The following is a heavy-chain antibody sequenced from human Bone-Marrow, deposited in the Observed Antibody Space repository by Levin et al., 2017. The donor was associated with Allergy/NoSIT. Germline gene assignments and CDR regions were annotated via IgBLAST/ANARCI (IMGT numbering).Heavy chain of an antibody. J-gene: IGHJ4*02. Sequence: GESLKISCAASGFTFSSYGMHWVRQAPGKGLEWVAVISYDGSNKYYADSVKGRFTISRDNSKNTLYLQMNSLRAEDTAVYYCAKDGLLYWGQGTLVTVSS. CDR2: ISYDGSNK. CDR1: GFTFSSYG. CDR3: AKDGLLY. V-gene: IGHV3-30*18.